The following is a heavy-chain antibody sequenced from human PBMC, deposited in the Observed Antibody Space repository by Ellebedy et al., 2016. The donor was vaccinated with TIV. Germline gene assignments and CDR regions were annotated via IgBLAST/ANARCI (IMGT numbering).Heavy chain of an antibody. J-gene: IGHJ4*02. CDR3: VKDGRRWTAVGNPYLDN. CDR2: VSWNSGNI. Sequence: PGGSLRLSCAASGFTFDNYAMHWVRQVPGKGLGWVSGVSWNSGNIGYADSVKGLFTISRDNAKNSLYLQMNSLRADDTALYYCVKDGRRWTAVGNPYLDNWGQGTLVTVSS. V-gene: IGHV3-9*01. D-gene: IGHD6-13*01. CDR1: GFTFDNYA.